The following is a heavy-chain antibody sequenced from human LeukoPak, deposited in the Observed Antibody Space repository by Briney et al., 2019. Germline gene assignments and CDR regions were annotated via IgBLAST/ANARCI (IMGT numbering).Heavy chain of an antibody. D-gene: IGHD4-17*01. V-gene: IGHV3-7*01. CDR1: GFTFSSYW. CDR3: ARDKSADYGDSYFDS. J-gene: IGHJ4*02. CDR2: IKQDGSEK. Sequence: GGSLRLSCAASGFTFSSYWMSWVRQAPGKGLEWVANIKQDGSEKYYVDSVKGRFTISRDNAKNSLYLQMNSLRAEDTAVYYCARDKSADYGDSYFDSWGQGILVTVSS.